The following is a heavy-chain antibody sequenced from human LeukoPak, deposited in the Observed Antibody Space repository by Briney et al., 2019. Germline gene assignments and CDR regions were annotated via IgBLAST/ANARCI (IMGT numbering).Heavy chain of an antibody. D-gene: IGHD3-10*01. CDR3: ATSYYYNAGGPFYFDF. J-gene: IGHJ4*02. CDR1: GFTFSTYA. Sequence: GGSLRLSCAASGFTFSTYAMSWVRQAPGKGLEWVSGINVGGTSTYYADSVQGRFTISGDNSRNTLHLQMNSLRAEDTALYYCATSYYYNAGGPFYFDFWGQGALVTVSS. CDR2: INVGGTST. V-gene: IGHV3-23*01.